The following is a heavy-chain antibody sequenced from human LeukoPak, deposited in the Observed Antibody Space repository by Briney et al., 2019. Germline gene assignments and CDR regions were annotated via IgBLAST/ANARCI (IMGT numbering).Heavy chain of an antibody. CDR3: TTYYYDSSGYPYYFDY. V-gene: IGHV3-15*01. D-gene: IGHD3-22*01. CDR2: IKSKTDGGTT. J-gene: IGHJ4*02. Sequence: GGSLRLSCAASGFTFSSYWMSWVRQAPGKGLEWVGRIKSKTDGGTTDYAAPVKGRFTISRDDSKNTLYLQMNSLKTEDTAVYYCTTYYYDSSGYPYYFDYWGQGTLVTVSS. CDR1: GFTFSSYW.